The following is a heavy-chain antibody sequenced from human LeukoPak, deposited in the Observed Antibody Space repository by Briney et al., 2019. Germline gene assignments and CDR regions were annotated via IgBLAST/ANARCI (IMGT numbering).Heavy chain of an antibody. CDR1: GGSGSISSGSYF. Sequence: SETLSLTCTVSGGSGSISSGSYFWTWIRQPAGKGLEWIGRVYTSGNTNYNPSLKSRVTISVDTSKNQFSLKLSSVTAADTAVYYCARAVGGDGSGSLWGPGTLVTVSS. V-gene: IGHV4-61*02. CDR2: VYTSGNT. D-gene: IGHD3-10*01. CDR3: ARAVGGDGSGSL. J-gene: IGHJ4*02.